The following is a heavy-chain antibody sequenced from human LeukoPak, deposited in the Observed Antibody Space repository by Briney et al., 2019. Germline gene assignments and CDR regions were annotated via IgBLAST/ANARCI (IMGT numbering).Heavy chain of an antibody. CDR1: GGTFSSYA. CDR3: ARDVGEYCSSTSCYASDY. D-gene: IGHD2-2*01. V-gene: IGHV1-69*13. J-gene: IGHJ4*02. CDR2: IIPIFGTA. Sequence: SVKVSCKASGGTFSSYAISWVRQAPGQGLEWMGGIIPIFGTANYAQKFQGRVTITADESTSTAYMELSSLRSDDTAVYYCARDVGEYCSSTSCYASDYWGQGTLVTVSS.